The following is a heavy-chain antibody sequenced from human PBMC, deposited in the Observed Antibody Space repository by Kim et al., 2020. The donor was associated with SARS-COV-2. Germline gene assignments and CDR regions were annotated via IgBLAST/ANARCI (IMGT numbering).Heavy chain of an antibody. V-gene: IGHV3-30*01. Sequence: ADPGKVRVTNSRDNSKNTLYLQMNSLRAEDTAVYYCARSWEAVGTTTIDYWGQGTLVTVSS. CDR3: ARSWEAVGTTTIDY. D-gene: IGHD1-26*01. J-gene: IGHJ4*02.